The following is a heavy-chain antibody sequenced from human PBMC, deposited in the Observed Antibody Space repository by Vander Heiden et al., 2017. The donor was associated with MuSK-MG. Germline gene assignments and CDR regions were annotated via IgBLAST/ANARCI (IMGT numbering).Heavy chain of an antibody. D-gene: IGHD5-12*01. CDR3: AKDRDDSGDERPYFGMDV. V-gene: IGHV3-21*01. CDR1: GFTLSTYG. Sequence: EVLLVESGGGLVKPGGSLRLSCAASGFTLSTYGMTWVRQAPGEGLEWVSSISSGGNFIYYTDSVRGRFTISRDNAKNSLYLQMNSLKPDETAVYYCAKDRDDSGDERPYFGMDVCGQGTTVTVS. J-gene: IGHJ6*02. CDR2: ISSGGNFI.